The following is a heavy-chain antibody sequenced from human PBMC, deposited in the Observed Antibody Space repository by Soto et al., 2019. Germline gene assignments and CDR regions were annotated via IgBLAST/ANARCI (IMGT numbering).Heavy chain of an antibody. D-gene: IGHD6-19*01. CDR3: AGSEGYYYYGMDV. V-gene: IGHV4-61*01. Sequence: TSETLSLTCTVSGGSVSSGSYYWSWFRQPPGKGLEWIGYIYYSGSTNYNPSLKSRVTISVDTSKNQFSLKLSSVTAADTAVYYCAGSEGYYYYGMDVWGQGTTVAVSS. CDR1: GGSVSSGSYY. CDR2: IYYSGST. J-gene: IGHJ6*01.